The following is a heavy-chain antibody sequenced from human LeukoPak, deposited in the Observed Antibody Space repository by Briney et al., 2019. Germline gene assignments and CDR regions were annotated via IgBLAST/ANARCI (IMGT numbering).Heavy chain of an antibody. CDR1: GFTIRTNY. D-gene: IGHD1-26*01. CDR2: IYSGGNT. Sequence: GGSLRLSCAASGFTIRTNYMSWVRQAPGKGLEWVSVIYSGGNTYYADSVKSRFTFSKDKSKNTLYLQMTNLRVEDTAVYYCARGVGQDAFDIWGQGTMVTVSS. V-gene: IGHV3-53*01. CDR3: ARGVGQDAFDI. J-gene: IGHJ3*02.